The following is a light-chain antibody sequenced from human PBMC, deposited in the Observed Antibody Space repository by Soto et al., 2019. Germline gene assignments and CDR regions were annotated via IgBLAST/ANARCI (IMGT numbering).Light chain of an antibody. CDR1: QGISSS. V-gene: IGKV1-12*01. CDR3: QQANSFPWT. CDR2: AAS. J-gene: IGKJ1*01. Sequence: DLQMTQSPSSVSASVGDRVTITCRASQGISSSLAWYQQKPGKAPKLLIYAASILQSGVPSRFSGSGSGTDFALTGSSLQREDVATCYCQQANSFPWTFGQGTKVEIK.